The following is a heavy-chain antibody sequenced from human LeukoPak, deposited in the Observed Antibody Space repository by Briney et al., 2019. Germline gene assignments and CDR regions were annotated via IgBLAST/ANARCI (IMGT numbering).Heavy chain of an antibody. CDR2: IYTGGTT. Sequence: PGGSLRLSCAASGFTVSSNYMSWVRQTPGKGLEWVSLIYTGGTTYYADSVKGRFTISRDNSESTLYLQMNSLTTEDTAVYYCARVRSGWLQPLSNSLYEFDYWGQGTLVTVSS. V-gene: IGHV3-66*02. J-gene: IGHJ4*02. CDR1: GFTVSSNY. D-gene: IGHD5-24*01. CDR3: ARVRSGWLQPLSNSLYEFDY.